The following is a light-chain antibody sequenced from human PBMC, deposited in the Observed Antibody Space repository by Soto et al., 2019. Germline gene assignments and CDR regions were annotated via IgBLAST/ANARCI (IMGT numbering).Light chain of an antibody. CDR2: GAS. CDR1: QSVSSN. CDR3: XXYNNWPPLT. V-gene: IGKV3-15*01. Sequence: EIVMTQSPATLSVSPGERATLSCRASQSVSSNLAWYQQKPGQAPRLLIYGASTRATGIPARFSGSGSGTEXXXTXXXXQSEXFAVXXXXXYNNWPPLTFGGGTKVEIK. J-gene: IGKJ4*01.